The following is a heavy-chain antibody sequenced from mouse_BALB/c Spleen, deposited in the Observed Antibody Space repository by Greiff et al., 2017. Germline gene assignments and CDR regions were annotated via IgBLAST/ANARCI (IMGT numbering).Heavy chain of an antibody. D-gene: IGHD4-1*01. J-gene: IGHJ4*01. CDR2: IWSGGST. CDR1: GFSLTSYG. Sequence: VKLQESGPGLVQPSQSLSITCTVSGFSLTSYGVHWVRQSPGQGLEWLGVIWSGGSTDYNAAFISRLSISKDNSKSQVFFKMNSLQTDDTARYYCARDLGGAMDYWGQGTSVTVSS. V-gene: IGHV2-2*01. CDR3: ARDLGGAMDY.